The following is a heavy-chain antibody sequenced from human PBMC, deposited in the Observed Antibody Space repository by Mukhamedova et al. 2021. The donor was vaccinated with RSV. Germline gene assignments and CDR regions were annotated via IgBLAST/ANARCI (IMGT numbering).Heavy chain of an antibody. D-gene: IGHD3-10*01. J-gene: IGHJ5*02. CDR2: ISYDGSNK. Sequence: EWVAVISYDGSNKYYADSVKGRFTISRDNSKNTLYLQMNSLRAEDTAVYYCARETITMVRGVISPWFDPWGQGTLVTVSS. CDR3: ARETITMVRGVISPWFDP. V-gene: IGHV3-30*04.